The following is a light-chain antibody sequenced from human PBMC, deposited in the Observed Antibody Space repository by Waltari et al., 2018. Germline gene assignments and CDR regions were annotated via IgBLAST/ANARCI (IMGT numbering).Light chain of an antibody. J-gene: IGLJ1*01. V-gene: IGLV2-14*01. Sequence: QSALTQPASVSGSPGQSIIISCTGTSSDIGGHNYVSWYQQHPGKAPALIIYEVVNRPSGISNRFSCSKSGTTASLTISGLQPDDEADYYCSSYSSSSNLYVFGSGTTVSVL. CDR1: SSDIGGHNY. CDR2: EVV. CDR3: SSYSSSSNLYV.